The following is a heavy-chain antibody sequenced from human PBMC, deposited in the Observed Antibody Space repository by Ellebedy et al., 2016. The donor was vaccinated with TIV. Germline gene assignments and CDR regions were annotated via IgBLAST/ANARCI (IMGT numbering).Heavy chain of an antibody. CDR2: INSDGSST. V-gene: IGHV3-74*01. J-gene: IGHJ5*02. CDR3: ARGAYCSGGSCYSRDWFDP. CDR1: GFTFSSYW. Sequence: GGSLRLSCAASGFTFSSYWMHWVRQAPGKGLVWVSRINSDGSSTSYADSVKGRFTISRDNAKNTLYLQMNSLRAEDTAVYYCARGAYCSGGSCYSRDWFDPWGQGTLVTVSS. D-gene: IGHD2-15*01.